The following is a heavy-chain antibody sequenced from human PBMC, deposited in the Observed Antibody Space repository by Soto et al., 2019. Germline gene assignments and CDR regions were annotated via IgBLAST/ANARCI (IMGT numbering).Heavy chain of an antibody. J-gene: IGHJ3*02. V-gene: IGHV1-18*01. Sequence: ASVKVSCKASGYTFTSFCISWVRQAPGQGLEWMGWISAYNGNTNYAQKLQGRVTMTTDTSTSTAYMELRSLRSDDTAVYYCARDLIGRGDAFDSWGQGTMVTVSS. CDR3: ARDLIGRGDAFDS. CDR2: ISAYNGNT. D-gene: IGHD2-15*01. CDR1: GYTFTSFC.